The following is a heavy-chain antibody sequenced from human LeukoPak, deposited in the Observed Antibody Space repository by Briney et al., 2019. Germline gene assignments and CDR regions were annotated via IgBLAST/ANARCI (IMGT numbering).Heavy chain of an antibody. CDR1: GFTFSGSA. CDR3: TRNTVTENY. Sequence: PGGSLRLSCAASGFTFSGSAMHWVRQASGKGLEWVGRIRSRANSYATAYAASVKGRFTISRDDSKNTAYLQMNSLKTEDTAVYYCTRNTVTENYWGQGTLVTVSS. J-gene: IGHJ4*02. D-gene: IGHD4-17*01. CDR2: IRSRANSYAT. V-gene: IGHV3-73*01.